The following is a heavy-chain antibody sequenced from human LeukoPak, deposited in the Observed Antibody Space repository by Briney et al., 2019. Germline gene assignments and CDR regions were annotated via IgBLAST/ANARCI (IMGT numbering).Heavy chain of an antibody. CDR1: GFTFSSYG. CDR3: AKPQRKDYYDSSGYYSWFDP. CDR2: ISYDGSNQ. D-gene: IGHD3-22*01. J-gene: IGHJ5*02. Sequence: GGSLRLSCAASGFTFSSYGMHWVRLAPGKGLEWVAFISYDGSNQYYVDSVKGRFTISRDNSKNTLYLQINSLRAEDTAVYYCAKPQRKDYYDSSGYYSWFDPWGQGTLVTVSS. V-gene: IGHV3-30*18.